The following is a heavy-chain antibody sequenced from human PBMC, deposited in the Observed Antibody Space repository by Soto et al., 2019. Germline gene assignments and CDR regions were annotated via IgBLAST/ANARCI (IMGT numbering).Heavy chain of an antibody. V-gene: IGHV3-30*18. CDR1: GFTFSSYG. CDR3: AKGGYDSSGKYYFDY. D-gene: IGHD3-22*01. Sequence: SGGSLRLSCAASGFTFSSYGMHWVRQAPGKGLEWVAVISYDGSNKYYADSVKGRFTISRDNSKNTLYLQMNSLRAEDTAVYYCAKGGYDSSGKYYFDYWGQGTLVTVSS. J-gene: IGHJ4*02. CDR2: ISYDGSNK.